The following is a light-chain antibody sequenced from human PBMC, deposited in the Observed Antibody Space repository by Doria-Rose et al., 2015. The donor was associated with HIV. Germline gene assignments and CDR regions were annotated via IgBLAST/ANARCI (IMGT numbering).Light chain of an antibody. CDR1: QSFSSTY. CDR2: DGS. J-gene: IGKJ1*01. Sequence: EIVLTQSPGTLSLSPGERATLSCRASQSFSSTYLAWYQQKPGQAPSLLIYDGSTRATGIPDRFSASGSGTDFTLTINRLEPEDFALYYCHQYGTSWTSDQGTKVEI. V-gene: IGKV3-20*01. CDR3: HQYGTSWT.